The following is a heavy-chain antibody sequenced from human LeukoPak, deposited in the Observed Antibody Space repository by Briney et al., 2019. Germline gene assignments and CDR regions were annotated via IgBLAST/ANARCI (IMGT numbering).Heavy chain of an antibody. CDR2: IYYGGYT. CDR1: GFTFSSYA. J-gene: IGHJ4*02. D-gene: IGHD3-3*01. V-gene: IGHV4-39*01. Sequence: GSLRLSCAASGFTFSSYAMSWVRQPPGKGLEWIGSIYYGGYTYYNPSLKSRVTISVDTSKNQFSLKLSSVTAADTAIYYCQSRFLEWLLDYWGQGTLVTVSS. CDR3: QSRFLEWLLDY.